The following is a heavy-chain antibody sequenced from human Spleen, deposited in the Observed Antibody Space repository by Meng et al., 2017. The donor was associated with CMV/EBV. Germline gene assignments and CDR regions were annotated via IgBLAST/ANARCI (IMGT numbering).Heavy chain of an antibody. CDR2: IYYRGSP. V-gene: IGHV4-59*01. CDR3: AKSIRKNNDYQFYGMDV. Sequence: SETLSLTCTVSGGSISTFLWSWVRQTPRKGLEWMGYIYYRGSPTYNPSLRGRLTISVDTSKNQFSLDLRSVTAADTAVYYCAKSIRKNNDYQFYGMDVWAKGPRSPSP. J-gene: IGHJ6*02. D-gene: IGHD6-6*01. CDR1: GGSISTFL.